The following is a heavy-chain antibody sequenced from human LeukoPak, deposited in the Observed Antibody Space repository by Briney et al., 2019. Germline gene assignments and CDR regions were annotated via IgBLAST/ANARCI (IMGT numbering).Heavy chain of an antibody. V-gene: IGHV1-69*13. Sequence: EASVKVSCKASGGTFSSYAISWVRQAPGQGLEWMGGIIPIFGTANYAQKFQGRVTITADESTSTAYMELSSLRSEDTAVYYCARVPSYHDSSGYSAYYDNGMDVWGQGTTVTASS. D-gene: IGHD3-22*01. CDR2: IIPIFGTA. J-gene: IGHJ6*02. CDR1: GGTFSSYA. CDR3: ARVPSYHDSSGYSAYYDNGMDV.